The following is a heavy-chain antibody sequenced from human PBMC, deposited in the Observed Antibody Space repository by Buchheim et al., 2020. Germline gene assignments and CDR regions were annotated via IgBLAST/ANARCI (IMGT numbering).Heavy chain of an antibody. D-gene: IGHD6-19*01. CDR2: ISGSGGST. J-gene: IGHJ4*02. V-gene: IGHV3-23*01. Sequence: EVQLLESGGGLVQPGGSLRLSCAASGFTFSSYAMSWVRQAPGKGLEWVSAISGSGGSTYYADSVKGRFTISRDNSKNTLYLQMNSLRAEDTAVYYCAKDFWRARSSGWYSTLFDYWGQGTL. CDR3: AKDFWRARSSGWYSTLFDY. CDR1: GFTFSSYA.